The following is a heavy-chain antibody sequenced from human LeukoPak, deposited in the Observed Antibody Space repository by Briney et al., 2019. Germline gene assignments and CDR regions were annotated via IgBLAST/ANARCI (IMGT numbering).Heavy chain of an antibody. CDR1: GGSISSYY. D-gene: IGHD1-26*01. CDR3: ARSRTRGGVIYYKYGMDV. V-gene: IGHV4-59*08. CDR2: IYYSGST. Sequence: SETLSLTCTVSGGSISSYYWYWIRQPPGKGLEWIGYIYYSGSTSYNPSLKSRVTMPVDTSKNQFSLKLSSVTAADTAVYYCARSRTRGGVIYYKYGMDVWGQGTTVTVSS. J-gene: IGHJ6*02.